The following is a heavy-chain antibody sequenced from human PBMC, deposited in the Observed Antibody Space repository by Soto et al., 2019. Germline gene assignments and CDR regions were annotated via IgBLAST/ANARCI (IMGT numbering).Heavy chain of an antibody. J-gene: IGHJ6*02. CDR2: IYNGGNT. CDR3: ARDGSDSYGLDV. V-gene: IGHV4-4*07. CDR1: GCSISSYY. D-gene: IGHD3-10*01. Sequence: PXETLSLTCTVAGCSISSYYWSWIRQSAGKGLEWIGRIYNGGNTQYNPSLKSRVTMSADTSKNQFSLRLNSVTAADTAVYYCARDGSDSYGLDVWGQGTTVTVSS.